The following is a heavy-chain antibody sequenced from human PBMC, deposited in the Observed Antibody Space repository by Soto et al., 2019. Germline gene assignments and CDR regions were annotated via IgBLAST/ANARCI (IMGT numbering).Heavy chain of an antibody. CDR2: IYYGGST. Sequence: TLSLTCTVSGGSVSSGSYYWSWIRQPPGKGLEWIGYIYYGGSTNYNPSLKSRVTISVDTSKNQFSLKLSSVTAADTAVYYCARLVRGVDYFDYWGQGTLVTVSS. CDR3: ARLVRGVDYFDY. D-gene: IGHD6-6*01. V-gene: IGHV4-61*01. CDR1: GGSVSSGSYY. J-gene: IGHJ4*02.